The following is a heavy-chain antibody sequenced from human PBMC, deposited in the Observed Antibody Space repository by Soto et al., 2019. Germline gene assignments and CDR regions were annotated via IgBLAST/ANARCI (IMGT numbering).Heavy chain of an antibody. CDR3: VKLGSSPVVAATFDY. V-gene: IGHV3-64D*08. Sequence: GGSLRLSCSASGFTFSSYAMHWVRQAPGKGLEYVSAISSNGGSTYYADSVKGRFTISRDNSKNTLYLQMSSLRAVDTAVYYCVKLGSSPVVAATFDYWGQGTLVTVSS. J-gene: IGHJ4*02. CDR2: ISSNGGST. CDR1: GFTFSSYA. D-gene: IGHD2-15*01.